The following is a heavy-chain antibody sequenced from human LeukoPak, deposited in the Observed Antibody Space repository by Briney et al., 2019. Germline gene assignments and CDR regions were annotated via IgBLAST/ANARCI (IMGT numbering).Heavy chain of an antibody. J-gene: IGHJ4*02. CDR3: ARAAEYYYDSSGYDFDY. V-gene: IGHV1-2*02. CDR2: INPNSGGT. D-gene: IGHD3-22*01. Sequence: ASVKVSFKASGYTFTGYYMHWVRQAPGQGLEWMGWINPNSGGTNYAQKFQGRVTMTRDTSISTAYMELSRLRSDDTAVYYCARAAEYYYDSSGYDFDYWGQGTLVTVSS. CDR1: GYTFTGYY.